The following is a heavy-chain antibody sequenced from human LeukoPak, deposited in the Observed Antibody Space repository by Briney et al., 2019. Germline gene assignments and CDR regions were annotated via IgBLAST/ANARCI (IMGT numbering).Heavy chain of an antibody. CDR1: GFTFSRYS. D-gene: IGHD6-13*01. CDR3: AREGSSSSWYRFDY. V-gene: IGHV4-34*01. CDR2: INHSGGT. J-gene: IGHJ4*02. Sequence: GSLRLSCAASGFTFSRYSMNWVRQPPGKGLEWIGEINHSGGTNYNPSLKSRVTISVDTSKNQFSLKLSSVTAADTAVYYCAREGSSSSWYRFDYWGQGTLVTVSS.